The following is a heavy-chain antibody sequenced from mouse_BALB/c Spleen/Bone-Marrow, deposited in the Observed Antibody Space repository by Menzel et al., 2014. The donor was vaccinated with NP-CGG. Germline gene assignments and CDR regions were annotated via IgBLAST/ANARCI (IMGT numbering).Heavy chain of an antibody. CDR3: ARDYANPAWFAS. D-gene: IGHD1-1*01. V-gene: IGHV14-3*02. CDR2: IDPANGNT. CDR1: GFNIKDTH. Sequence: EVKLVESGAELVKPGASVKLSCTPSGFNIKDTHMHWVKQRPEQGLEWIGRIDPANGNTKYDPNFQGKATITADTSSNTAYLQLSSLTSEDTAVYYCARDYANPAWFASWGQGTLVTVS. J-gene: IGHJ3*01.